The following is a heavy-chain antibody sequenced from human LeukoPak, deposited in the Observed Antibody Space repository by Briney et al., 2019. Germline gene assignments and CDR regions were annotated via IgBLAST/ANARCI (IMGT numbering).Heavy chain of an antibody. J-gene: IGHJ4*02. CDR1: GFTFSSYA. D-gene: IGHD4-17*01. V-gene: IGHV3-23*01. Sequence: GGSLRLSCAASGFTFSSYAMSWVRQAPGKGLEWVSAISGSGGSTYYADSVKGRFTISRDNSKNTLYLQMNSLRAEDTGVYYWAKDLGYGDYVVYDYWGQGRLVSVS. CDR2: ISGSGGST. CDR3: AKDLGYGDYVVYDY.